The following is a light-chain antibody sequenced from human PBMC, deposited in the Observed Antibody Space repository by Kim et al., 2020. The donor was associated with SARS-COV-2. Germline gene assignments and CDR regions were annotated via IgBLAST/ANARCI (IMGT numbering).Light chain of an antibody. CDR2: GTS. Sequence: SPGERATPSCRASQSVTSNNLAWFQQKPGQAPELLIYGTSSRATGIPDRFSGSGSGTDFTLTISRLEPEDFAVYYCQQYDNSPYTFGQGTKLEIK. J-gene: IGKJ2*01. V-gene: IGKV3-20*01. CDR1: QSVTSNN. CDR3: QQYDNSPYT.